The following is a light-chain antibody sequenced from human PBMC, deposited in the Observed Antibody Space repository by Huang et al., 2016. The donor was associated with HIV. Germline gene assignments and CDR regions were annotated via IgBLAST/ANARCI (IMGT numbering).Light chain of an antibody. V-gene: IGKV1D-12*01. J-gene: IGKJ5*01. CDR3: QQANSFPQIS. CDR1: QDFNTW. Sequence: DIQMTQSPSSVSASVGDRVTITCRASQDFNTWLAWYQQKPGKAPKLLIYAASSLQSGVPSRLSGSGSGTEFTLTISSLQSEDFATYYCQQANSFPQISFGQGTRLDIK. CDR2: AAS.